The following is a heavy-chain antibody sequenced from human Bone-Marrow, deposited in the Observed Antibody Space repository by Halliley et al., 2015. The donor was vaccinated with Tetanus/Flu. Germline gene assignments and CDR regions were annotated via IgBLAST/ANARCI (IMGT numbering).Heavy chain of an antibody. CDR3: ARDTAKVGSGLDI. D-gene: IGHD3-3*01. CDR2: IYYGGDT. V-gene: IGHV4-61*01. Sequence: LRLSCTVSGGAVSSSNYYWTWIRQPPGKGLEWIGYIYYGGDTKYNPPLKSRVTISLDTSKNQFSLKLSSVAAADTAVYYCARDTAKVGSGLDIWGQGTMVIVSS. J-gene: IGHJ3*02. CDR1: GGAVSSSNYY.